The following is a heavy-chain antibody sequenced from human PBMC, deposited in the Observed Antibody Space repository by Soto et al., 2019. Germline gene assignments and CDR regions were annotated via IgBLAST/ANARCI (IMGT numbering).Heavy chain of an antibody. CDR1: GYSIRNGYY. D-gene: IGHD2-21*02. V-gene: IGHV4-38-2*02. CDR3: ARVGPYCGGDCYSPPP. CDR2: IYHSGST. Sequence: SETLSLTCTVSGYSIRNGYYWGWIRQPPGKGLEWIGTIYHSGSTYYNPSLKSRVTISVDASENHFPLKLSSVTAADTAVYYCARVGPYCGGDCYSPPPWGQGTRVTVSS. J-gene: IGHJ5*02.